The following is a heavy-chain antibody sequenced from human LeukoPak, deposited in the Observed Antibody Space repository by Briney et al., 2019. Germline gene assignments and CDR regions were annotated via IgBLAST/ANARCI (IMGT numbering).Heavy chain of an antibody. CDR1: GFTVSSNY. J-gene: IGHJ4*02. CDR2: IWYDGSNK. D-gene: IGHD3-9*01. Sequence: EPGGSLRLSCAASGFTVSSNYMSWVRQAPGKGLEWVAVIWYDGSNKYYADSVKGRFTISRDNSKNTLYLQMNSLRAEDTAVYYCAREGYYDILTGYYNVPYYFDYWGQGTLVTVSS. CDR3: AREGYYDILTGYYNVPYYFDY. V-gene: IGHV3-33*08.